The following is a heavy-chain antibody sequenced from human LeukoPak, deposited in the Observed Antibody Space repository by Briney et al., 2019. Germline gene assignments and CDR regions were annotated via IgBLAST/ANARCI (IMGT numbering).Heavy chain of an antibody. CDR2: ISGSGGRI. J-gene: IGHJ4*02. V-gene: IGHV3-23*01. CDR1: GFTFSSYA. Sequence: PGGSLRLSCAASGFTFSSYAMSWVRQAPGKGLEWVSAISGSGGRIYCADSVKGRFTISRDNSKNTLYLQMNSLRAEDTAVYYCAKPPRGTDFDYWGQGTLVTVSS. D-gene: IGHD3-10*01. CDR3: AKPPRGTDFDY.